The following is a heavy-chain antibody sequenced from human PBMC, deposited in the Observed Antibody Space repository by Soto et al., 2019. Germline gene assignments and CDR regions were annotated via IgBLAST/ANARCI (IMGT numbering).Heavy chain of an antibody. CDR1: GFTFSSYA. CDR3: AKHGQGYSPNFDF. J-gene: IGHJ4*02. Sequence: GGSLRLSCAASGFTFSSYAMSWVRQAPGKGLEWVSAISGSGGSTYYADSVKGRFTISKDNSKNTLYLQLISLRAEDTAVYYCAKHGQGYSPNFDFWGQGTLVTVSS. CDR2: ISGSGGST. V-gene: IGHV3-23*01. D-gene: IGHD4-4*01.